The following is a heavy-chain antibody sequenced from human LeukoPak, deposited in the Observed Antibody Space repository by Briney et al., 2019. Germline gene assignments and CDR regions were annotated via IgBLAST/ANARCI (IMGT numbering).Heavy chain of an antibody. CDR1: GYNFFSYG. CDR2: VSAYADNT. Sequence: ASVKVSCKASGYNFFSYGITWVRQAPGQGLEWMGWVSAYADNTNYVQKFQGRVTMTTVTSTSTAYMELRSLRSDDTAVYYCARDCIGCHGFDSWGQGTLVTVSS. D-gene: IGHD1-26*01. V-gene: IGHV1-18*01. J-gene: IGHJ4*02. CDR3: ARDCIGCHGFDS.